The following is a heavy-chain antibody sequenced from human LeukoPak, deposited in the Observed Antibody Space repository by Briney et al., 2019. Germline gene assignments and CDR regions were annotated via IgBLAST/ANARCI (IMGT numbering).Heavy chain of an antibody. D-gene: IGHD2-2*01. CDR2: ISAYNGNT. V-gene: IGHV1-18*01. CDR3: ARETYCSSTSCPLDY. CDR1: GYTFTSYG. Sequence: ASVKVSCKASGYTFTSYGISWVRQAPGQGLEWMGRISAYNGNTNDAQKLQGRVTMTTDTSTSTAYMELRSLRSDDTAVYYCARETYCSSTSCPLDYWGQGTLVTVSS. J-gene: IGHJ4*02.